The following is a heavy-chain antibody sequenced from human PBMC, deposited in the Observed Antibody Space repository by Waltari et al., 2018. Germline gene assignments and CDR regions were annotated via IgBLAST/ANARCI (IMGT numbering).Heavy chain of an antibody. V-gene: IGHV4-38-2*01. D-gene: IGHD7-27*01. CDR1: GYSISSGYY. CDR3: ARAQTGSFDY. CDR2: IYHSGST. Sequence: QVQLQESGPGLVKPSETLSLTCAVSGYSISSGYYRGWIRQPPGKGLEWIGSIYHSGSTYYNPSLKSRVTISVDTSKNQFSLKLSSVTAADTAVYYCARAQTGSFDYWGQGTLVTVSS. J-gene: IGHJ4*02.